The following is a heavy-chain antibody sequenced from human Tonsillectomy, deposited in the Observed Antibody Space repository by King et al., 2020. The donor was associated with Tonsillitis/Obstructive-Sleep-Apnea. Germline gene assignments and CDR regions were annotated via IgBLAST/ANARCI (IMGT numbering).Heavy chain of an antibody. CDR3: AKDWARDVVVIATPYFDY. CDR1: GFTFSSYA. J-gene: IGHJ4*02. Sequence: VQLVESGGGLVQPGGSLRLSCAASGFTFSSYAMSWVRQAPGKGLEWVSAISGSGGSTYGADSVKGRFTISRDNSKNTLYLQMNSLRAEDTAIYYCAKDWARDVVVIATPYFDYWGQGTLVTVSS. V-gene: IGHV3-23*04. CDR2: ISGSGGST. D-gene: IGHD2-21*01.